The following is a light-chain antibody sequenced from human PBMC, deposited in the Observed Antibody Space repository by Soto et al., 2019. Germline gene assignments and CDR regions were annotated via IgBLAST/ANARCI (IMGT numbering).Light chain of an antibody. CDR3: QQYNIWPPYT. CDR2: RAA. J-gene: IGKJ2*01. CDR1: QSVGSN. V-gene: IGKV3-15*01. Sequence: ETVMTQSPATLSVSPGERATLSCRASQSVGSNLAWYQQKGGQAPRLLIYRAATRATGIPARFSGSGSETEFTLTISSLQSEDFAVYYCQQYNIWPPYTFGQGTKLEI.